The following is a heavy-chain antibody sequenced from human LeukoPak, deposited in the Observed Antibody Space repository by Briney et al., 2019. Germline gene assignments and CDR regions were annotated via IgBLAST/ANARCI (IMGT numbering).Heavy chain of an antibody. CDR2: ISGSGGRT. CDR3: AKDLELRFLEWLRPFDY. CDR1: GFAFSSYA. J-gene: IGHJ4*02. D-gene: IGHD3-3*01. V-gene: IGHV3-23*01. Sequence: RGCLRLSCAAPGFAFSSYAMSWVRQAPGKGLGLVSAISGSGGRTYYADSVKGRLTISRDNSKNTLYLQMNSLRAEDTAVYYCAKDLELRFLEWLRPFDYWGQGTLVTVSS.